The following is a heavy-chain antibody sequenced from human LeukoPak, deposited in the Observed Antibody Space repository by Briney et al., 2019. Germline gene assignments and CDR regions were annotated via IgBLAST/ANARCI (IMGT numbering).Heavy chain of an antibody. J-gene: IGHJ1*01. Sequence: SETLSLTCTVSGDSISSNGYYWGWIRQPPGKGLEWIGYIYYSGSTNYNPSLKSRVTISVDTSKNQFSLKLSSVTAADTAVYYCARHGGGYGGNSVYFQHWGQGTLVTVSS. CDR2: IYYSGST. CDR3: ARHGGGYGGNSVYFQH. D-gene: IGHD4-23*01. CDR1: GDSISSNGYY. V-gene: IGHV4-61*05.